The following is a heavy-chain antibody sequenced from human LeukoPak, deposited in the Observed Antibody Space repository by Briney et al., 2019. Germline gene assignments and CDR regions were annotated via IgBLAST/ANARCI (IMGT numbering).Heavy chain of an antibody. CDR3: ASPKYSSSSGGTYYYGMDV. CDR2: IIPIFGTA. Sequence: ASVKVSCKTSGYTFTAYAINWVRQAPGQGLEWMGGIIPIFGTANYAQKFQGRVTITADESTSTAYMELSSLRSEDTAVYYCASPKYSSSSGGTYYYGMDVWGQGTTVTVSS. J-gene: IGHJ6*02. D-gene: IGHD6-6*01. V-gene: IGHV1-69*13. CDR1: GYTFTAYA.